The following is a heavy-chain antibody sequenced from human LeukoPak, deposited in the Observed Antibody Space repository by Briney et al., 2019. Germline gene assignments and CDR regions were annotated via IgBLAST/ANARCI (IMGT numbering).Heavy chain of an antibody. D-gene: IGHD3-22*01. V-gene: IGHV4-61*02. CDR1: GGSISSGSYY. CDR3: ARVSYYYDSSGYVFDY. CDR2: IYTSGST. Sequence: PSETLSLTCTVSGGSISSGSYYRSWIRQPAGKGLEWIGRIYTSGSTNYNPSLKSRVTISVDTSKNQFSLKLSSVTAADTAAYYCARVSYYYDSSGYVFDYWGQGTLVTVSS. J-gene: IGHJ4*02.